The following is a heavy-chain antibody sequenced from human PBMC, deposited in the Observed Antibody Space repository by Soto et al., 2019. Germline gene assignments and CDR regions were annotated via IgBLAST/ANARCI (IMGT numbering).Heavy chain of an antibody. J-gene: IGHJ6*02. V-gene: IGHV3-30*18. CDR2: ISYDGSNK. D-gene: IGHD5-18*01. Sequence: GGSLRLSCAASGFTFSSYGMHWVRQAPGKGLEWVAVISYDGSNKYYADSVKGRFTISRDNSKNTLYLQMNSLRAEDTAVYYCAKDKLGYSYGSGYYYYGMDVWGQGTTVTVSS. CDR1: GFTFSSYG. CDR3: AKDKLGYSYGSGYYYYGMDV.